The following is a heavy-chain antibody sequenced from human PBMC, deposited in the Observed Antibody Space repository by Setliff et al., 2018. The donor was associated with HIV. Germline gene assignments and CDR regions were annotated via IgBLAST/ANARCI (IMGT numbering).Heavy chain of an antibody. D-gene: IGHD2-15*01. J-gene: IGHJ3*01. CDR1: GGTVRNFS. CDR2: IIPLFGDP. CDR3: ASSFRGGFDV. V-gene: IGHV1-69*13. Sequence: SVKVSCKPSGGTVRNFSVNWVRQAPGQGLEWMGGIIPLFGDPTYAQKFQGRLTIIADESTSTGYMELSSLRSEDTAVYYCASSFRGGFDVWGQGTMVTVSS.